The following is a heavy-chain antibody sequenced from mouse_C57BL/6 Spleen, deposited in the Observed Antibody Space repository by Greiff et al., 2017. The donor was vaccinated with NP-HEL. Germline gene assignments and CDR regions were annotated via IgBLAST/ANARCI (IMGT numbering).Heavy chain of an antibody. CDR1: GYAFSSSW. J-gene: IGHJ2*01. D-gene: IGHD4-1*01. CDR2: IYPGDGDT. Sequence: QVQLQQSGPELVKPGASVKISCKASGYAFSSSWMNWVKQRPGKGLEWIGRIYPGDGDTNYNGKFKGKATLTADKSSSTAYMQLSSLTSEDSAVYCCARCRSANWDFDYWGQGTTLTVSS. CDR3: ARCRSANWDFDY. V-gene: IGHV1-82*01.